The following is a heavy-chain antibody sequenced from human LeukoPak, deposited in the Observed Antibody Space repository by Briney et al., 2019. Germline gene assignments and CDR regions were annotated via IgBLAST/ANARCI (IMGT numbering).Heavy chain of an antibody. D-gene: IGHD6-19*01. J-gene: IGHJ4*02. CDR3: ARHLRGGWYGVDY. CDR1: GGSISRYY. V-gene: IGHV4-59*05. Sequence: SETLSLTCTVSGGSISRYYWSWIRQPPGKGLEWIGSISKSTYYNPSLESRVTISVDTSKNQFSLRLSSVTASDTAVYYCARHLRGGWYGVDYWGQGTLVTVSS. CDR2: ISKST.